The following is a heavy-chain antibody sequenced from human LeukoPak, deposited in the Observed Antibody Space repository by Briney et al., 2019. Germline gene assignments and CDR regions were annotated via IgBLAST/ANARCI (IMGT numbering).Heavy chain of an antibody. CDR2: INHSGST. CDR1: GGSFSGYY. V-gene: IGHV4-34*01. Sequence: SETLSLTCAVYGGSFSGYYWSWIRQPPGKGLEWIGEINHSGSTNYNPSLKSRVTISVDTSKNQFSLKLSSVTAADTAVYYCARLRIAVAAFDYWGQGTLVTVSS. J-gene: IGHJ4*02. D-gene: IGHD6-19*01. CDR3: ARLRIAVAAFDY.